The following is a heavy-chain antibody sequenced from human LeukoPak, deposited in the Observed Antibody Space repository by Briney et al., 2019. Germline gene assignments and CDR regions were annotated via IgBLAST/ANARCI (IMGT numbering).Heavy chain of an antibody. Sequence: PGGSLRLSCAASGFTFSTYSINWVRQAPGKGLEWVSYIRSRDRTIYYADSVKGRFTISTDNAENSLYLQMNSLRTEDTAVYYCARDRYYYGSGRGNYYYYMDVWGKGTTVTISS. J-gene: IGHJ6*03. CDR1: GFTFSTYS. D-gene: IGHD3-10*01. CDR2: IRSRDRTI. V-gene: IGHV3-48*01. CDR3: ARDRYYYGSGRGNYYYYMDV.